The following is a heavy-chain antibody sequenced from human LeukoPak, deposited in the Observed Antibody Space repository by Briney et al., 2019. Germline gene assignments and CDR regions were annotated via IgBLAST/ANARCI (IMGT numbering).Heavy chain of an antibody. CDR1: GFTFSSYA. J-gene: IGHJ5*02. V-gene: IGHV3-64*01. D-gene: IGHD6-13*01. CDR3: ARSYSSSWYREGNWFDP. CDR2: ISSNGGST. Sequence: GGSLRLSCAASGFTFSSYAMHWVRQAPGKGLEYVSAISSNGGSTYYANSVKGRFTISRDNSKNTLHLQMGSLRAEDMAVYYCARSYSSSWYREGNWFDPWGQGTLVTVSS.